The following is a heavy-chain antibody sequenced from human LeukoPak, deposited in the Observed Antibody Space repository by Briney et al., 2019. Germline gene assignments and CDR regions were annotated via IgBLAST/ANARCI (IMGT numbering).Heavy chain of an antibody. Sequence: GGSLRLSCAASGFTFSNYAMSWVRQAPGKGLEWVSGISGGTGTPYYVDSVKGRFIISRDNSKNTLYLQMTSLRGEDTAVYYCARSNQADDYWGQGTLVTVSS. CDR3: ARSNQADDY. D-gene: IGHD4-11*01. CDR1: GFTFSNYA. J-gene: IGHJ4*02. CDR2: ISGGTGTP. V-gene: IGHV3-23*01.